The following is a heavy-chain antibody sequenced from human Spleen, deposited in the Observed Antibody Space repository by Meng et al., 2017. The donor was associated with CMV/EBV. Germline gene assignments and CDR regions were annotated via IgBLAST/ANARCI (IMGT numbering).Heavy chain of an antibody. J-gene: IGHJ4*02. Sequence: GESLKISCAASGFTFSDYAMNWVRQAPGKGLQWVSAISGSGGTTYFADSVKGRFTISRDNSKNTLYLQMNSLRAEDTAVYYCAKDRPPIVVVPAATFDYWGQGTLVTVSS. D-gene: IGHD2-2*01. CDR1: GFTFSDYA. V-gene: IGHV3-23*01. CDR2: ISGSGGTT. CDR3: AKDRPPIVVVPAATFDY.